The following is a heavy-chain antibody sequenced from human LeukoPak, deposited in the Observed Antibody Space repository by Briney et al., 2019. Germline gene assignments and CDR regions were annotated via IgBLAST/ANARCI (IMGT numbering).Heavy chain of an antibody. Sequence: GGSLILSCAASGFTFSSYAMSWVRQAPGKGLEWVSAISGSGGSTYYADSVEGRFTISRDNSKNTLYLQMNSLRAEDTAAYYCAKEGYCSGGSCYLSMDVWGQGTTVTVSS. CDR2: ISGSGGST. D-gene: IGHD2-15*01. J-gene: IGHJ6*02. V-gene: IGHV3-23*01. CDR3: AKEGYCSGGSCYLSMDV. CDR1: GFTFSSYA.